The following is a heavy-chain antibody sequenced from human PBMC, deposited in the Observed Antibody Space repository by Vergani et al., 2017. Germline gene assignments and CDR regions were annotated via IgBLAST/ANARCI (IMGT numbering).Heavy chain of an antibody. V-gene: IGHV4-39*01. J-gene: IGHJ4*02. CDR1: GGSISSSSYY. CDR3: ARHSGIVGVHDY. D-gene: IGHD2-2*01. CDR2: IYYSGST. Sequence: QLQLQESGPGLVKPSETLSLTCTVSGGSISSSSYYWGWIRQPPGKGLEWIGSIYYSGSTYYNPSLKSRVTISVDTSNNQFSLKLSSVTAADTAVYYCARHSGIVGVHDYWGQGTLVTVSS.